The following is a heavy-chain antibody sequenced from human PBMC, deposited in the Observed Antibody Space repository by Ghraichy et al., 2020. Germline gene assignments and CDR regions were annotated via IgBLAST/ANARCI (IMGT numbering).Heavy chain of an antibody. CDR1: GFSFSTYG. CDR3: ARDGGSYYDPNHPYFLDY. D-gene: IGHD3-22*01. J-gene: IGHJ4*02. Sequence: GGSLRLSCAASGFSFSTYGMSWVRQAPGKGLEWVSYISVSGSIKYYSDSVQGRFTISRDNAKNSLFLQMNSLRDEDTAVYYCARDGGSYYDPNHPYFLDYWGQGILVTVSS. CDR2: ISVSGSIK. V-gene: IGHV3-48*02.